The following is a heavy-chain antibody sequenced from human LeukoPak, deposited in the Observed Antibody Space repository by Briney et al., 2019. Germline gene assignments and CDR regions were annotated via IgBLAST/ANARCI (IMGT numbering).Heavy chain of an antibody. CDR3: AKDPYGSGSYFKNINWFDP. CDR2: ISGSGGST. D-gene: IGHD3-10*01. J-gene: IGHJ5*02. Sequence: GGTLRLSCAASGFTFSSYAMSWVRQAPGKGLEWVSAISGSGGSTYYADSVKGRFTISRDNSKNTLYLQMNSLRAEDTAVYYCAKDPYGSGSYFKNINWFDPWGQGTLVTVSS. V-gene: IGHV3-23*01. CDR1: GFTFSSYA.